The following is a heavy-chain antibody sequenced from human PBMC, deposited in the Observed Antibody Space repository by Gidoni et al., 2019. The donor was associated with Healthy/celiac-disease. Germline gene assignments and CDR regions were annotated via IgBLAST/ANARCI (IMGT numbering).Heavy chain of an antibody. D-gene: IGHD4-4*01. V-gene: IGHV1-2*02. CDR3: ARDTYSNYEGLEYYYYYMDV. Sequence: QVQLVQSGAEVKKPGASVKVSCKASGYTFTGYYMHWVRQAPGQGLEWMGWINPNSGGTNYAQKFQGRVTMTRDTSISTAYMELSRLRSDDTAVYYCARDTYSNYEGLEYYYYYMDVWGKGTTVTVSS. CDR1: GYTFTGYY. J-gene: IGHJ6*03. CDR2: INPNSGGT.